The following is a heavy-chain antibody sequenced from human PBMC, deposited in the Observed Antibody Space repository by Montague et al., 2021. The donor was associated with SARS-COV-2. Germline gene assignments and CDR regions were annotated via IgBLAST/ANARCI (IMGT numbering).Heavy chain of an antibody. CDR1: GGSISGYH. CDR2: VNYRGST. V-gene: IGHV4-59*01. J-gene: IGHJ4*02. Sequence: SETLSLTYAVSGGSISGYHWTWIRQPPGKGLEWIGYVNYRGSTNXNPSLKSRVTISLDTPKNQFSLRVTSVTAADTAVYYCARDARDYYDQWGQGILVTVSS. D-gene: IGHD3-22*01. CDR3: ARDARDYYDQ.